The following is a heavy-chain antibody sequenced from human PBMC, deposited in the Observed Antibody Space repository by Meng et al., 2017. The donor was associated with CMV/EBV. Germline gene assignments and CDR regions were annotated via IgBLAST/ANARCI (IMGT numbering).Heavy chain of an antibody. J-gene: IGHJ5*02. V-gene: IGHV4-34*01. CDR1: GGSFSGYY. CDR3: ARGLMVRGSRVNWFDP. CDR2: INHSGST. D-gene: IGHD3-10*01. Sequence: QVQLQQWGAGLLKPSEILSLTGAAYGGSFSGYYWSWIRQPPGKGLEWIWEINHSGSTNYNPSLKSRVTISVDTSKNQFSLKLSSVTAADTAVYYCARGLMVRGSRVNWFDPWGQGTLVTVSS.